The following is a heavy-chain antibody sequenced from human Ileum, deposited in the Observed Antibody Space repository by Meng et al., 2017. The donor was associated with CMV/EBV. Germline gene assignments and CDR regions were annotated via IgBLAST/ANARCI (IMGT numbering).Heavy chain of an antibody. V-gene: IGHV3-15*01. CDR3: TTDGGFY. CDR1: AFTFTNSW. D-gene: IGHD3-16*01. J-gene: IGHJ4*02. CDR2: IKNKVGGGTP. Sequence: GGSLRLSCVAPAFTFTNSWMTWVRQAPGKGLEWVGRIKNKVGGGTPDYAAPVNGRFTISKDDSNNTLYLQMNTLTTEDTALYYCTTDGGFYWGQGTLVTVSS.